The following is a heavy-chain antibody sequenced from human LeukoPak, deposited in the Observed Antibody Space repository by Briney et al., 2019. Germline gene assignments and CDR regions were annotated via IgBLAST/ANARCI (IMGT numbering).Heavy chain of an antibody. CDR2: INPSGGST. CDR3: ARGVFGELEKLMFQH. V-gene: IGHV1-46*01. J-gene: IGHJ1*01. D-gene: IGHD3-10*02. CDR1: GYTFTSYY. Sequence: GASVKVSCKASGYTFTSYYIHWVRQAPGQGLEWMGIINPSGGSTSYPQKFQDRVTMTRDTSTSTVYTELSSLKSDDTAIYYCARGVFGELEKLMFQHWGQGTLVTVSS.